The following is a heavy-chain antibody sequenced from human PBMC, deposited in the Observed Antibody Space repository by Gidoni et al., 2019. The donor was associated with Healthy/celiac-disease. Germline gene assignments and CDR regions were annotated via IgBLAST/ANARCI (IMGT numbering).Heavy chain of an antibody. CDR2: ISAYNGNT. D-gene: IGHD2-15*01. J-gene: IGHJ5*02. Sequence: QVQLVQSGAGVKKPGASVKVSCKASGYPFTSYGISWVRQAPGQGLEWMGWISAYNGNTNYAQKLQGRVTMTTDTSTSTAYMELSSLRADDTAVYYCARVSCSGGSCLRFDPWGQGTLVTVSS. CDR1: GYPFTSYG. V-gene: IGHV1-18*01. CDR3: ARVSCSGGSCLRFDP.